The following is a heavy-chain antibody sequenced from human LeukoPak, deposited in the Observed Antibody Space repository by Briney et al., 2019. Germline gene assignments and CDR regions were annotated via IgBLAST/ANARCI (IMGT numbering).Heavy chain of an antibody. V-gene: IGHV4-38-2*02. J-gene: IGHJ6*03. CDR3: ARVEANYDFWSGLVGYYMDV. Sequence: PSETLSLTCTVSGYSISSGYYWGWIRQPPGKGLEWIGSIYHSGSTNYNPSLKSRVTISVDTSKNQFSLKLSSVTAADTAVYYCARVEANYDFWSGLVGYYMDVWGEGTTVTVSS. CDR2: IYHSGST. CDR1: GYSISSGYY. D-gene: IGHD3-3*01.